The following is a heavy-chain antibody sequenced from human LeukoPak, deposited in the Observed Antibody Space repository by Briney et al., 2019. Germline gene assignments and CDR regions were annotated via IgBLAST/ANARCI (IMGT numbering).Heavy chain of an antibody. D-gene: IGHD1-26*01. V-gene: IGHV1-18*01. CDR3: ARDRSGYEAFDI. J-gene: IGHJ3*02. CDR2: ISGYNDNK. CDR1: GYTFTNYG. Sequence: ASVMVSCKASGYTFTNYGISWVRQAPGQGLEWMGWISGYNDNKNYTQNLQGRATMTTDTSTGTAYMELRSLRSDDTAVYYCARDRSGYEAFDIWGQGTRVTVSP.